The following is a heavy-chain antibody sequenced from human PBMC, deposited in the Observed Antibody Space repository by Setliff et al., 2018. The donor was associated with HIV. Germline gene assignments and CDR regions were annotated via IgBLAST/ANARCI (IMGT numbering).Heavy chain of an antibody. CDR3: ARDLYFYYYMDV. J-gene: IGHJ6*03. D-gene: IGHD3-9*01. Sequence: PGGSLRLSCVASGFTFRSYWMSWVRQAPGKRPEWVANIKDDGRDKFYLDSVKGRFTISRDNAKNSLYLQMNSLRAEDTAVYYCARDLYFYYYMDVWGKGTTVTVSS. V-gene: IGHV3-7*01. CDR1: GFTFRSYW. CDR2: IKDDGRDK.